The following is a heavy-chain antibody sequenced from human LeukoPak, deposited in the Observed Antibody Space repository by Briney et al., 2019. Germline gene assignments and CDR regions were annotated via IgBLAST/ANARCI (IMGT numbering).Heavy chain of an antibody. CDR2: IFTTGDT. CDR3: ATSFYYDSSGYYYAIAY. D-gene: IGHD3-22*01. J-gene: IGHJ4*02. CDR1: GGPTSSFY. V-gene: IGHV4-4*07. Sequence: SETLSLTCTVSGGPTSSFYWSWIRQPAGKGLEWIGRIFTTGDTDYNPSLKSRVTMSVDTSKNQFSLKLTSVTATDTAVYYCATSFYYDSSGYYYAIAYWGQGILVTVSS.